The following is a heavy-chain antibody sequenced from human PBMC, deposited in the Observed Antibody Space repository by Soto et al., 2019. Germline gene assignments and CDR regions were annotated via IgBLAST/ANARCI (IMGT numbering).Heavy chain of an antibody. Sequence: PGGSLRLSCAASGFTFSSYWMSWVRQAPGKWLEWVANIKQDGSEKYYVDSVKGRFTISRDNAKNSLYLQMDSLRAEDTAVYYCARDSRPLKVGYYYYYYGMDVWGQGXTVTVYS. CDR1: GFTFSSYW. J-gene: IGHJ6*02. CDR3: ARDSRPLKVGYYYYYYGMDV. CDR2: IKQDGSEK. D-gene: IGHD2-2*03. V-gene: IGHV3-7*03.